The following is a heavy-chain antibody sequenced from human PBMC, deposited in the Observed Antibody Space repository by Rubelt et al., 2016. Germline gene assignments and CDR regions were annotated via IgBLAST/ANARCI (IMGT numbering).Heavy chain of an antibody. J-gene: IGHJ3*02. CDR2: ISYDGSNK. V-gene: IGHV3-30*03. CDR1: GFTFSSYG. Sequence: QVQLVESGGGVVQPGRSLRLSCAASGFTFSSYGMHWVCQAPGKGLEWVAVISYDGSNKYYAESVKGRFPISRDNSKTTLYLQMNSLRAEDTAVYYCARGGRIVGAKDAFDIWGQGTMVTVSS. CDR3: ARGGRIVGAKDAFDI. D-gene: IGHD1-26*01.